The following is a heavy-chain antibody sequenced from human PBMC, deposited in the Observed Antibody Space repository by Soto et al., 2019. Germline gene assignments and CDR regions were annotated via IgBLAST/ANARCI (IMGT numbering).Heavy chain of an antibody. J-gene: IGHJ5*02. V-gene: IGHV1-69*12. CDR1: GGTFSNYA. Sequence: QGQLVQSGAEVKKPGSSVKVSCKASGGTFSNYAITWVRQAPGQGLEWMGGIIPIFGTTNYAQKFQGRVTMTADESTTAAYMERSRLRSEDTAVYYCAKDGGRVGYSGNWFDPWGQGTLVTVSS. D-gene: IGHD2-15*01. CDR2: IIPIFGTT. CDR3: AKDGGRVGYSGNWFDP.